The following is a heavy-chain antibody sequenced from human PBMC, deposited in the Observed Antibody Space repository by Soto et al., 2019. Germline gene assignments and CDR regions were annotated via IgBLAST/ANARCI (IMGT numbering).Heavy chain of an antibody. V-gene: IGHV3-23*01. CDR1: GFTFSSYA. Sequence: GGSLRLSCAASGFTFSSYAMSWVRQAPGKGLEWVSAISGSGGSTYYADSVKGRFTISRDNSKNTLYLQMNSLRAEDTAVYYCAKDKQAGYSSSWKDYWGQGTRVTVSS. J-gene: IGHJ4*02. CDR2: ISGSGGST. D-gene: IGHD6-13*01. CDR3: AKDKQAGYSSSWKDY.